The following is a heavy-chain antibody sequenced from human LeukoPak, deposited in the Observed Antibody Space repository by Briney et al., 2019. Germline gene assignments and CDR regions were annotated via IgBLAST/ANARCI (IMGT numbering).Heavy chain of an antibody. CDR3: ARDEWAGTVAY. J-gene: IGHJ4*02. V-gene: IGHV3-21*05. CDR1: GFTFSSYG. CDR2: ISRRSDDI. Sequence: GGSLRLSCEGSGFTFSSYGMNWVRQAPGKGLEWVSFISRRSDDINYADFVKGRFTISRDNAKNSLFLQMDSLRAEDTAVYYCARDEWAGTVAYWGQGTLVTVSS. D-gene: IGHD6-19*01.